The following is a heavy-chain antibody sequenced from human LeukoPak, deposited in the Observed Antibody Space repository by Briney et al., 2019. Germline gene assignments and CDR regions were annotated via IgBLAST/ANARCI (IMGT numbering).Heavy chain of an antibody. CDR2: IKQDGSEK. Sequence: GGSLRLSCAASGFTFNYYWMSWVRQPPGKGLDWVANIKQDGSEKRYVDSMKGRFTISRDNANNSLYLHMNSLRVEDTAIYYCARNQKGASDAFDIWGLGTMVTVSS. V-gene: IGHV3-7*01. J-gene: IGHJ3*02. CDR1: GFTFNYYW. CDR3: ARNQKGASDAFDI.